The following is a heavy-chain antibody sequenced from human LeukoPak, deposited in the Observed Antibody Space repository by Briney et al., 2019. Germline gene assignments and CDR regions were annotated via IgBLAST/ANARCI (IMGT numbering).Heavy chain of an antibody. CDR3: ARQTGSGLFILP. CDR2: IYYSGNT. D-gene: IGHD3/OR15-3a*01. CDR1: GVSISSSNSY. Sequence: PSGTLSLTCTVSGVSISSSNSYWGWIRQPPGKVLEWIGSIYYSGNTYYNASLKSQVSISIDTSKNQFSLRLTSVTAADTAVYYCARQTGSGLFILPGGQGTLVTVSS. J-gene: IGHJ4*02. V-gene: IGHV4-39*01.